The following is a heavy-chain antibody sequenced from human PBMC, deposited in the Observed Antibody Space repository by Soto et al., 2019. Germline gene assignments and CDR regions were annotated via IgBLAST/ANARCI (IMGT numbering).Heavy chain of an antibody. J-gene: IGHJ4*02. D-gene: IGHD1-1*01. CDR3: ARSSGDTWEQYYFDY. CDR1: GFIFSDYS. V-gene: IGHV3-23*01. Sequence: EVQLLESGGGLVLPGGSLRLSCAASGFIFSDYSMSWVRQAPGKGLEWVSGISGRGGSTFYADSVKGRFTISRDSSRNTLFLQMTSLRAEDTALYFCARSSGDTWEQYYFDYWGQGTLVPVSS. CDR2: ISGRGGST.